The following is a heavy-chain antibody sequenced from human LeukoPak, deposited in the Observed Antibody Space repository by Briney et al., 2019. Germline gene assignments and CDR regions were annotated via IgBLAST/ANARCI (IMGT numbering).Heavy chain of an antibody. D-gene: IGHD3-3*01. J-gene: IGHJ5*02. V-gene: IGHV3-23*01. CDR3: AKDSTGHYDFWSGPYNWFDP. CDR1: GFTFSNYA. Sequence: GRSLRLSCAASGFTFSNYALHWVRQAPGKGLEWVSAISGSGGSTYYADSVKGRFTISRDNSKNTLYLQMNSLRAEDTAVYYCAKDSTGHYDFWSGPYNWFDPWGQGTLVTVSS. CDR2: ISGSGGST.